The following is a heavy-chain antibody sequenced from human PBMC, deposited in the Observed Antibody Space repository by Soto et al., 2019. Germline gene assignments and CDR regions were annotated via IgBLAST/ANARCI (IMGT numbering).Heavy chain of an antibody. D-gene: IGHD4-17*01. Sequence: QVQLVESGGGVVQPGRSLRLSCAASGFTFSSYGMHWVRQAPGKGLEWVAVIWYDGSNKYYADSVKGRFTISRDNSKNTLYLQMNSLRAEDTAVYYCARGNDYGGGYYFDYWGQGTLVTVSS. J-gene: IGHJ4*02. CDR2: IWYDGSNK. CDR1: GFTFSSYG. V-gene: IGHV3-33*01. CDR3: ARGNDYGGGYYFDY.